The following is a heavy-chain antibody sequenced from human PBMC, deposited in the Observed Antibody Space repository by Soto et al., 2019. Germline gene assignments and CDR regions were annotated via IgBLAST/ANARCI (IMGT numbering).Heavy chain of an antibody. D-gene: IGHD3-9*01. CDR2: ISNDGTNQ. Sequence: QVQLVESGGGVVQPGRSLRLSCAASGFVFSAYAMHWVRQAPGKGLEWVAVISNDGTNQDYADSVKGRFTISRDNFKNTLYLQMNSLRAQDTAVYYCAIPGRLFAYDLLTRFDYWGQGTLVTVSS. J-gene: IGHJ4*02. V-gene: IGHV3-30*03. CDR1: GFVFSAYA. CDR3: AIPGRLFAYDLLTRFDY.